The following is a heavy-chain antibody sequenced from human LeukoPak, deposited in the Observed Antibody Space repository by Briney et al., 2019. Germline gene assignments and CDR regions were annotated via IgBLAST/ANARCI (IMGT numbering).Heavy chain of an antibody. CDR2: IYTSGST. CDR1: GGSISSYY. V-gene: IGHV4-4*07. D-gene: IGHD3-10*01. CDR3: ACGWFGVNWFDP. J-gene: IGHJ5*02. Sequence: KPSETLSLTCTVPGGSISSYYWSWIWQPAGKGLEWIGRIYTSGSTNYNPSLKSRVTMSVDTSKNQFSLKLSSVTAADTAVYYCACGWFGVNWFDPWGQGTLVTVSS.